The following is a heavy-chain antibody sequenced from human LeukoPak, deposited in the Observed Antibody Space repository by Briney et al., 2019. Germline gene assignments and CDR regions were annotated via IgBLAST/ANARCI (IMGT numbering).Heavy chain of an antibody. Sequence: SQTLSLTCTVSGGSISSGRYYWSWIRQPAGKGLEWIGRIYTSGSTNYNPSLKSRVTISVDVSKNQFSLKLSSVTAADTAVYYCARDLGLTGESNWFDPWGKGTLVTVSS. D-gene: IGHD7-27*01. CDR1: GGSISSGRYY. CDR3: ARDLGLTGESNWFDP. CDR2: IYTSGST. V-gene: IGHV4-61*02. J-gene: IGHJ5*02.